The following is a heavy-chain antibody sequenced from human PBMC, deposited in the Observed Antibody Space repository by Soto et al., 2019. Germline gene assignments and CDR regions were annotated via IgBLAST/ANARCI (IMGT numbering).Heavy chain of an antibody. J-gene: IGHJ4*02. Sequence: GGSLRLSCAASGFTFSSYWMSWVRQAPGKGLEWVADIKQDGSEKYYVDSVKGRFTISRDNAKNSLYLQMNSLRAEDTAVYYCARVYYDFWRGYSSMSFDYWGQGTLVTVSS. V-gene: IGHV3-7*01. CDR2: IKQDGSEK. CDR3: ARVYYDFWRGYSSMSFDY. D-gene: IGHD3-3*01. CDR1: GFTFSSYW.